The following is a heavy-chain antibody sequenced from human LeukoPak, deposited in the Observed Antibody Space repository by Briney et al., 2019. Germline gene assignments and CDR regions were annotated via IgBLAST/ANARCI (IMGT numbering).Heavy chain of an antibody. Sequence: ASVKVSCKASGYTFTGYYMHWVRQAPGQGLEWMGWINPNSGGTNYAQKFQGRVTMTRDTSISTAYMELSRLRSDDTAVYYCARGTWIQLWPDPFFDYWGQGTLVTVSS. J-gene: IGHJ4*02. CDR1: GYTFTGYY. D-gene: IGHD5-18*01. CDR3: ARGTWIQLWPDPFFDY. CDR2: INPNSGGT. V-gene: IGHV1-2*02.